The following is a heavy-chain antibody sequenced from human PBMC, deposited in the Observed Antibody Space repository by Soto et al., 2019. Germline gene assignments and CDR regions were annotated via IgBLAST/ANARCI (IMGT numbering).Heavy chain of an antibody. CDR2: ISYDGSNK. V-gene: IGHV3-30*03. CDR1: GFTFSSYG. J-gene: IGHJ4*02. CDR3: ARLELYYHRFDY. Sequence: QVQLVESGGGVVQPGRSLRLSCAASGFTFSSYGMHWVRQAPGKGLEWVAVISYDGSNKYYADSVKGRFTISRDNSKNTLYLEMNSLRAEDTGVYYCARLELYYHRFDYWGQGTLVTVSS. D-gene: IGHD3-10*01.